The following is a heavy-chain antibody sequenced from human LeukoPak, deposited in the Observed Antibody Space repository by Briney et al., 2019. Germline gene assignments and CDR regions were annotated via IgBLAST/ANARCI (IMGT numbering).Heavy chain of an antibody. J-gene: IGHJ4*02. V-gene: IGHV1-8*01. Sequence: ASVKVSCKASGYTFTSYDINWVRQATGQGLEWMGWMNPNSGNTGYAQKFQGRVTMTRNTSISTAYMELSSLRSEDTAVYYCARGYYDILTGDYWGQGTLVTVSS. CDR1: GYTFTSYD. CDR2: MNPNSGNT. CDR3: ARGYYDILTGDY. D-gene: IGHD3-9*01.